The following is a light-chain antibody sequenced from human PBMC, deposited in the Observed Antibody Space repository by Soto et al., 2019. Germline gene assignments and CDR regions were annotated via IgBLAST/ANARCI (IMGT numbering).Light chain of an antibody. J-gene: IGKJ5*01. V-gene: IGKV3-15*01. Sequence: ILMTQSPVTLSVSPGDSATLSCRASQSIGSDLAWYQQKPGQAPRLLIYAASTRVTGLPGRFSGRGSGTEFTLTISGLQSQEVAIYYCQHYTNWPPITFGQGTRLEIK. CDR1: QSIGSD. CDR2: AAS. CDR3: QHYTNWPPIT.